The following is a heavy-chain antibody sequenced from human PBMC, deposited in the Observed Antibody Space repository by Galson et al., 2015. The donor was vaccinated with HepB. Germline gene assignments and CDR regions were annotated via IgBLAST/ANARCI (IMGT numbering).Heavy chain of an antibody. CDR2: IIPIFGIA. V-gene: IGHV1-69*13. Sequence: SVKVSCKASGGTFSSYAISWVRQTPGQGLEWMGGIIPIFGIANYAQKFQGRVTITADESTSTAYMELSSLRSEDTAVYYCARHWNSEISYYYYGMDVWGQGTTVTVSS. CDR3: ARHWNSEISYYYYGMDV. CDR1: GGTFSSYA. D-gene: IGHD1-7*01. J-gene: IGHJ6*02.